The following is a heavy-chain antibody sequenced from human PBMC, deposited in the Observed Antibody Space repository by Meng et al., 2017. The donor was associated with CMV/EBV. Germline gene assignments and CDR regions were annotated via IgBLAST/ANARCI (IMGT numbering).Heavy chain of an antibody. CDR1: GFTFSSYS. Sequence: SLKISCAASGFTFSSYSMNWVRQAPGKGLEWVSSISSSSSYIYYADSVKGRFTISRDNAKNSLYLQMNSLRAEDTAVYYCARDGGYDSSGNRMGTFDYWGQGTLVTVSS. J-gene: IGHJ4*02. CDR2: ISSSSSYI. CDR3: ARDGGYDSSGNRMGTFDY. V-gene: IGHV3-21*01. D-gene: IGHD3-22*01.